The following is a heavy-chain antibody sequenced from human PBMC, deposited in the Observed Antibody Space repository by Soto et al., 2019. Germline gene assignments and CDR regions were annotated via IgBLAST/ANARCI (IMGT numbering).Heavy chain of an antibody. D-gene: IGHD3-3*02. V-gene: IGHV1-3*01. J-gene: IGHJ3*02. CDR2: INAGSGNT. CDR1: GYTLSAYT. Sequence: AQLVQSGAEMKKPGASVKVSCKVTGYTLSAYTMNWLRQAPGQSLEWMGWINAGSGNTKYSQNFQGTVSITRDTSASTVYMELTGLTSEDTAVYYCARDTETLGPRANDALDIWGQGTMVTVSS. CDR3: ARDTETLGPRANDALDI.